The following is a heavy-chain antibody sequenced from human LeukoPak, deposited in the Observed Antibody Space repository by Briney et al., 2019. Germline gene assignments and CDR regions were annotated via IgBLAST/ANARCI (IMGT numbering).Heavy chain of an antibody. Sequence: PSETLSLTCTVSGGSINSGSYYWTWIRQPAGKGLEWIGRIYTSGSTFYNPSLMGRATISVDTSKNQFSLKMSSVTAADTAVYYCARRSEYFQHWGQGTLVTVSS. CDR1: GGSINSGSYY. D-gene: IGHD3-10*01. CDR3: ARRSEYFQH. CDR2: IYTSGST. J-gene: IGHJ1*01. V-gene: IGHV4-61*02.